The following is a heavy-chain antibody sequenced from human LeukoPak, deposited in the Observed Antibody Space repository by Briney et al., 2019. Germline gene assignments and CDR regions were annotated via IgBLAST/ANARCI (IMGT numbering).Heavy chain of an antibody. D-gene: IGHD3-22*01. J-gene: IGHJ4*02. CDR2: VRSKADGGTT. V-gene: IGHV3-15*01. CDR3: TTVRPGTSGYSY. CDR1: GFTFSSAW. Sequence: PGGSLRLSCAASGFTFSSAWMTWVRXAPGKXLEWVCRVRSKADGGTTDYAAPAKGRFTISRDDSKNTVLLQMNSLKTEDTAVYYCTTVRPGTSGYSYWGQGTLVTVSS.